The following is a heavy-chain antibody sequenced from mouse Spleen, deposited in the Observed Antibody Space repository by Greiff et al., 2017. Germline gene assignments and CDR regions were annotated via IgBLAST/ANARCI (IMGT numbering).Heavy chain of an antibody. J-gene: IGHJ4*01. CDR1: GFTFSSYA. V-gene: IGHV5-9-3*01. CDR3: ARHHYAYAMDY. Sequence: EVQLVESGGGLVKLGGSLKLSCAASGFTFSSYAMSWVRQTPEKRLEWVATISSGGGNTYYPDSVKGRFTISRDNAKNTLYLQMSSLKSEDTAMYYCARHHYAYAMDYWGQGTSVTVSS. D-gene: IGHD1-1*01. CDR2: ISSGGGNT.